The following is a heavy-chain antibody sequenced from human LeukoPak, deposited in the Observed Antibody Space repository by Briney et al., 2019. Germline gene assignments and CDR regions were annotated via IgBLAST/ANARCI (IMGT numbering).Heavy chain of an antibody. CDR1: GYTFTGYY. CDR2: FDPEDGET. CDR3: ATARVRYCSGGSCHLYYFDY. J-gene: IGHJ4*02. V-gene: IGHV1-24*01. D-gene: IGHD2-15*01. Sequence: ASVKVSCKASGYTFTGYYMHWVRQAPGKGLEWMGGFDPEDGETIYAQKFQGRVTMTEDTSTDTAYMELSSLRSEDTAVYYCATARVRYCSGGSCHLYYFDYWGQGTLVTVSS.